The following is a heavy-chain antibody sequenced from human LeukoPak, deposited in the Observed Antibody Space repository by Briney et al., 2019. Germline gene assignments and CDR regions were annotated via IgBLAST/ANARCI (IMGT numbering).Heavy chain of an antibody. J-gene: IGHJ4*02. D-gene: IGHD3-22*01. V-gene: IGHV5-51*01. CDR1: GYSFTNYW. CDR3: ARHVGETSGYVY. CDR2: IPPGDSNI. Sequence: GESLKISCKGSGYSFTNYWIGWVRQMPGKGLEWMGIIPPGDSNIRYSPSFQGQVIISADKSITTSYLQWGSLMASDTAMYYCARHVGETSGYVYWGQGTLVTVSS.